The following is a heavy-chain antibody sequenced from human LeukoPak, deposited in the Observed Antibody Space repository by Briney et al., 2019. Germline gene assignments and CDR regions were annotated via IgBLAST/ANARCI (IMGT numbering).Heavy chain of an antibody. CDR1: GGSFSGNY. CDR3: ARVPDFIARPCDS. V-gene: IGHV4-34*01. CDR2: SSPTGDIT. Sequence: SETLSLTCAVYGGSFSGNYWALIRQTPGRGLEWIGESSPTGDITGYNPSLRGRATISVDSSKKQFSLKLTSVTAADTGVYYCARVPDFIARPCDSWGPGTLVTVSS. D-gene: IGHD2-21*01. J-gene: IGHJ4*02.